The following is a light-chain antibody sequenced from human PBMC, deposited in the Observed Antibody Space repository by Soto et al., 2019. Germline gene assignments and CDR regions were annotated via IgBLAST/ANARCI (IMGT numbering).Light chain of an antibody. CDR1: SGSIASNP. CDR2: ENN. V-gene: IGLV6-57*03. CDR3: QSNESTSVV. J-gene: IGLJ2*01. Sequence: NFMLTQPHSVSESPGKTVTISCTRSSGSIASNPVQWLQQRPGRAPTTVIYENNRRPSGVPDRFSGSIDSSSSSASLSISGLKTEDEADYYCQSNESTSVVFGGGTKLTVL.